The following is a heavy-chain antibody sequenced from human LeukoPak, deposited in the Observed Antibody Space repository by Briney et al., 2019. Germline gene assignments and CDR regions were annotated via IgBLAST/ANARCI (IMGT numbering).Heavy chain of an antibody. CDR2: INHSGST. J-gene: IGHJ4*02. Sequence: SETLSLTCAVYGGSFSGYYWSWIRQPPGKGLEWIGEINHSGSTNYNPSLKSRVIILVDTSKNQFSLKLSSVTAADTATYYCARHRGSGSPYFDYWGQGTLVTVSS. D-gene: IGHD3-10*01. V-gene: IGHV4-34*01. CDR3: ARHRGSGSPYFDY. CDR1: GGSFSGYY.